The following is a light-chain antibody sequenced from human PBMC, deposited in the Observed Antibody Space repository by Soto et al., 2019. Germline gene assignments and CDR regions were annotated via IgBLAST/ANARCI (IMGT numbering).Light chain of an antibody. Sequence: QSVLTQPSSLSGSPGQSITISCTGTISDIGSYNLVSWYQQHPGKAPKLMIYEVNKRPSGVSNRFSGSRSGNTASLTISGLQADDEADYYCSSYAGYSTSVVFGGGTQLTVL. J-gene: IGLJ2*01. CDR3: SSYAGYSTSVV. CDR2: EVN. V-gene: IGLV2-23*02. CDR1: ISDIGSYNL.